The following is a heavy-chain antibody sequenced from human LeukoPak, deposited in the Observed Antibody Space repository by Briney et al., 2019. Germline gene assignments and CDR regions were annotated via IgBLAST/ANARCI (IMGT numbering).Heavy chain of an antibody. J-gene: IGHJ4*02. CDR3: ARVRNTRSPFDY. Sequence: SVKVSCKASGGTFSSYAISWVRQAPGQGLEWMGRIIPILGIANYAQKFQGRVTITADKSTSTAYMELNSLRAEDTAVYYCARVRNTRSPFDYWGQGTLVTVSS. CDR1: GGTFSSYA. V-gene: IGHV1-69*04. D-gene: IGHD1-14*01. CDR2: IIPILGIA.